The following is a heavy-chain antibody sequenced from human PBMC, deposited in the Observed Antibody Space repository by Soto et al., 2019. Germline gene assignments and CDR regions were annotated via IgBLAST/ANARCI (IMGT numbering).Heavy chain of an antibody. Sequence: EVQLVESGGGLVQPGGSLRLSCVASGIPVSSNYMTWVRQAPGTGLEWVSVLHSGGDTYYANSVKGRFTISRHDSTNTLFLQMNSLTSEDTAVYYCARDGPYYYASRMDLWGQGTTVTVSS. CDR2: LHSGGDT. V-gene: IGHV3-53*04. J-gene: IGHJ6*02. CDR1: GIPVSSNY. CDR3: ARDGPYYYASRMDL. D-gene: IGHD3-10*01.